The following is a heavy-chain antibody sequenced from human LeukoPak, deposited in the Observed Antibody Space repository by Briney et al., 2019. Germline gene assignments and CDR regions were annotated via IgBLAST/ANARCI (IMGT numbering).Heavy chain of an antibody. Sequence: PSETLSLTCTVSGGPISSSNYYWGWIRPPPGTGLEWIGSIYYSGSTYYNPSLKSRVTISVDTSKNQFSLKLRSVTAADTAVYYCARDNDYFDSSQSCAYDIWGQGTMVTVSS. CDR3: ARDNDYFDSSQSCAYDI. V-gene: IGHV4-39*07. CDR1: GGPISSSNYY. D-gene: IGHD3-22*01. CDR2: IYYSGST. J-gene: IGHJ3*02.